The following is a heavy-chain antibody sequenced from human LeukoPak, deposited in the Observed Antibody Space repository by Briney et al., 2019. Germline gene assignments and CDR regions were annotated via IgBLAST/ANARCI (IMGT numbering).Heavy chain of an antibody. CDR2: IDYSGST. CDR1: GGSIGTYY. V-gene: IGHV4-59*08. Sequence: SETLSLTCTVTGGSIGTYYWNWIRQPPGKGLEWIGYIDYSGSTDYNPSLKSRVTISVDTSKNQFSLKLSSVTAADTAVYYCARHPHQYYDFWSGYRLSGMDVWGQGTTVTVSS. CDR3: ARHPHQYYDFWSGYRLSGMDV. J-gene: IGHJ6*02. D-gene: IGHD3-3*01.